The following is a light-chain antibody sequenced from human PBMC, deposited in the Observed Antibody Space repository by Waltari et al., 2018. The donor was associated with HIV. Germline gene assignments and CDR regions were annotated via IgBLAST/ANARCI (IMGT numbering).Light chain of an antibody. CDR3: VLYMGGGIWV. V-gene: IGLV8-61*01. CDR1: SGSVSTSYY. J-gene: IGLJ3*02. Sequence: QTVVTQEPSFSVSPGGTVTLTCGLNSGSVSTSYYPSWYQQTPGQTPCTLIYSTNTRSSGVPDRFSGSILGNKAALTITGAQADDESDYYCVLYMGGGIWVFGGGTKVTVL. CDR2: STN.